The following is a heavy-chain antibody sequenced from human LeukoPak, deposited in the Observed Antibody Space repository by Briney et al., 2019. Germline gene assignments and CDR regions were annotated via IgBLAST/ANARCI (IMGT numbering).Heavy chain of an antibody. J-gene: IGHJ4*02. CDR1: GFTFSNAW. V-gene: IGHV3-15*01. CDR3: TTDSDYDILTGYYPPDY. D-gene: IGHD3-9*01. Sequence: PGRSLRLSCAASGFTFSNAWMSWVRQAPGKGLEWVGRIKSKTDGGTTDYAAPVKGRFTISRDDSKNTLYLQMNSLKTEDTAVYYCTTDSDYDILTGYYPPDYWGQGTLVTVSS. CDR2: IKSKTDGGTT.